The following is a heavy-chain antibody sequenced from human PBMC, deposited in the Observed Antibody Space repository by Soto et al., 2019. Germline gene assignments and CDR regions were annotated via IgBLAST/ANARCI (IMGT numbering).Heavy chain of an antibody. CDR2: IIPIFGTA. Sequence: ASVKVSCKASGGTFSSYAISWVRQAPGQGLEWMGGIIPIFGTANYAQKFQGRVTITADKSTSTAYMELSSLRSEDTAVYYCARYTAYYDSSGYLDYWGQGTLVTVSS. CDR1: GGTFSSYA. V-gene: IGHV1-69*06. CDR3: ARYTAYYDSSGYLDY. J-gene: IGHJ4*02. D-gene: IGHD3-22*01.